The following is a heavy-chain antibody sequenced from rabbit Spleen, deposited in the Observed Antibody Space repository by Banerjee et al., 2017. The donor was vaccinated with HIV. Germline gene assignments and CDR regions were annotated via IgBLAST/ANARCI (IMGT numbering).Heavy chain of an antibody. J-gene: IGHJ4*01. D-gene: IGHD4-1*01. V-gene: IGHV1S7*01. CDR3: ARDLAGVIGWNFNL. CDR1: GFDFSSYY. CDR2: IDPVFGSA. Sequence: QLEESGGGLVKPGGTLTLTCKASGFDFSSYYMSWVRQAPGKGLEWIGYIDPVFGSAYYASWVNGRFSISRENTQNTVSLQLNSLTAADTATYFCARDLAGVIGWNFNLWGPGTLVTVS.